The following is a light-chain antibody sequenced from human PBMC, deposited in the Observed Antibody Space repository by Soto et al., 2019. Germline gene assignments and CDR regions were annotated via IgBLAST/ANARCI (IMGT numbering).Light chain of an antibody. Sequence: QSALTQPASVSGSPGQSITISCTGTSSDVGGYKYVSWYQQHPGKAPKLMIYEVSNRPSGVPNRFSASKSGNTASLTISGLQAEDEVEYFCSSYTSSTTTTVVFGGGTKLTVL. CDR2: EVS. CDR1: SSDVGGYKY. CDR3: SSYTSSTTTTVV. V-gene: IGLV2-14*01. J-gene: IGLJ2*01.